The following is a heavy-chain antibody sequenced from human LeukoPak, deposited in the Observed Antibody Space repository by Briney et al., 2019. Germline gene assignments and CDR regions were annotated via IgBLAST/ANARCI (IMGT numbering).Heavy chain of an antibody. V-gene: IGHV3-74*01. CDR1: GFTFSSYW. J-gene: IGHJ3*02. CDR2: INSDGGST. D-gene: IGHD3-9*01. CDR3: ARDLVHVLRYFDWLSERRRSAFDI. Sequence: PGGSLRLSCAASGFTFSSYWMHWVRQAPGKGLVWVSRINSDGGSTSYADSVKGRFTISRDNTKNTLYLQMNSLRAEDTAVYYCARDLVHVLRYFDWLSERRRSAFDIWGQGTMVTVSS.